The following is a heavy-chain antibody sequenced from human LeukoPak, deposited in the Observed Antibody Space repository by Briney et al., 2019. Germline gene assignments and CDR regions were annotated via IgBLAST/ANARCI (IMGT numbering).Heavy chain of an antibody. V-gene: IGHV3-23*01. D-gene: IGHD1-26*01. CDR2: ISGSGGTT. Sequence: TGGSLRLSCAASGFTFRSDAMSWVRQAPGKGLEWVSGISGSGGTTYYADSVKGRFTISRDNSKNTLYLQMNSLRAEDTAVYYCAKDSIGSYNAFDIWGQGTMVTVSS. CDR1: GFTFRSDA. CDR3: AKDSIGSYNAFDI. J-gene: IGHJ3*02.